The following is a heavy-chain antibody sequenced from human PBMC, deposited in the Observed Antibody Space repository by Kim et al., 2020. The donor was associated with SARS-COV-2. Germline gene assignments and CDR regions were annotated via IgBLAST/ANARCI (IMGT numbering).Heavy chain of an antibody. CDR1: GFTFSPFA. V-gene: IGHV3-33*01. J-gene: IGHJ3*01. D-gene: IGHD3-10*02. CDR2: IRSDESKR. Sequence: GGSLRLSCTASGFTFSPFAMHWVRQAPGKGLEWVAVIRSDESKRYYAESVKDRFTISRDNSKNTLYLQMNSLRAEDTAIYYCARDFGPATMIGVVWG. CDR3: ARDFGPATMIGVV.